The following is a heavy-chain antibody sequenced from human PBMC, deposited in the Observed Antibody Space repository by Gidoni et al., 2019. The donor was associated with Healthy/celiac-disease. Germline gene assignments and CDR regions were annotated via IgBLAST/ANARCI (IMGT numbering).Heavy chain of an antibody. V-gene: IGHV3-21*01. D-gene: IGHD6-13*01. CDR1: GFTFSSYS. J-gene: IGHJ4*02. CDR2: ISSSSSYI. Sequence: EVQLVESGGGLVKPGGSLRLSCAASGFTFSSYSMNWVRQAPGKGLEWVSSISSSSSYIYYADSVKGRFTISRDNAKNSLYLQMNSLRAEDTAVYYCARPPFEYSSSWDYFDYWGQGTLVTVSS. CDR3: ARPPFEYSSSWDYFDY.